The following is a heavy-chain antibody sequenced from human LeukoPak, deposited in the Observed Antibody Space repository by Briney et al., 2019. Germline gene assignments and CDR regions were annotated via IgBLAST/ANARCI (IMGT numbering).Heavy chain of an antibody. CDR2: ISSSGTTI. Sequence: PGGSLRLSCAASGFTFSSYEMNWVRQAPGKGLEWVSHISSSGTTIQYADSVRGRFTISRDNAKNSMYLQMNSLRDGDTAVYYCARLSRSFDDWGQGTLVTVSS. CDR1: GFTFSSYE. J-gene: IGHJ4*02. V-gene: IGHV3-48*03. CDR3: ARLSRSFDD.